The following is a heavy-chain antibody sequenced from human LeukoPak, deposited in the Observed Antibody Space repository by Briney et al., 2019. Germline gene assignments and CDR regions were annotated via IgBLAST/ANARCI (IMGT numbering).Heavy chain of an antibody. CDR2: IYYSGST. D-gene: IGHD3-10*01. CDR3: TRRRVVAAVYYYGSGSYSDY. V-gene: IGHV4-59*01. CDR1: GGSISSYY. J-gene: IGHJ4*02. Sequence: KPSETLSLTCTVSGGSISSYYWSWIRQPPGKGLEWIGYIYYSGSTNYNPSLKSRVTISVDTSKNQFSLKLSSVTAADAAVYYCTRRRVVAAVYYYGSGSYSDYWGQGTLVTVSS.